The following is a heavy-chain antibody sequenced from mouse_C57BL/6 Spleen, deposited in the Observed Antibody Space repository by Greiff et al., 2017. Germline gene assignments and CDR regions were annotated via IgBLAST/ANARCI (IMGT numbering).Heavy chain of an antibody. Sequence: VQLKQSGPELVKPGASVKISCKASGYTFTDYYMNWVKQSHGKSLEWIGDINPNNGGTSYNQKFKGKATLTVDKSSSTAYMELRSLTSEDSAVYYCARVELAGFAYWGQGTLVTVSA. V-gene: IGHV1-26*01. J-gene: IGHJ3*01. CDR2: INPNNGGT. CDR3: ARVELAGFAY. CDR1: GYTFTDYY.